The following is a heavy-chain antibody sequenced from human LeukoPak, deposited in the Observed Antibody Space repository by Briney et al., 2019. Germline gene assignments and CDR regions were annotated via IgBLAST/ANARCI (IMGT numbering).Heavy chain of an antibody. CDR1: GGTFSSYA. J-gene: IGHJ4*02. V-gene: IGHV1-69*13. CDR3: ARDLGLRLGELTY. Sequence: GASVKVSCEASGGTFSSYAINWLRQAPGQGLEWMGGIVPNFGTTTYAQKIQGRVTITADESTTTVYMELSSLRSEDTAVYYCARDLGLRLGELTYWGQGTLVTVSS. CDR2: IVPNFGTT. D-gene: IGHD3-16*01.